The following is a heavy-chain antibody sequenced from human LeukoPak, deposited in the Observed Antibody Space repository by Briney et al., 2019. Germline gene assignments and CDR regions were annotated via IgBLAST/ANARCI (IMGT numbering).Heavy chain of an antibody. CDR1: GGSISNGGYY. Sequence: SETLSLTCTVSGGSISNGGYYWSRIRQHPGKGLEWIGYIYHSGSTYYDPSLKSRVTISVDTSKNQFSLKLSSVTAADTAVYYCARGLYITMVVVPPYYFDYWGQGTLVTVSS. CDR2: IYHSGST. D-gene: IGHD3-22*01. CDR3: ARGLYITMVVVPPYYFDY. V-gene: IGHV4-31*03. J-gene: IGHJ4*02.